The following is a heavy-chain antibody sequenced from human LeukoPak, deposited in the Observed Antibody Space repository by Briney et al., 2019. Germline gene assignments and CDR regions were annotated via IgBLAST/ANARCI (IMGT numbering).Heavy chain of an antibody. CDR3: AKRGVVIRVFLVGFHKEAYYFDS. CDR1: GITLSNYG. Sequence: GGSLRLSCAVSGITLSNYGTSWVRQATGKGLEWVAGLSGSGAGTNYADSVQGRFTISRDDPKNTLYLQMNSLRAEDTAVYFCAKRGVVIRVFLVGFHKEAYYFDSWGQGALVTVSS. CDR2: LSGSGAGT. J-gene: IGHJ4*02. V-gene: IGHV3-23*01. D-gene: IGHD3-10*01.